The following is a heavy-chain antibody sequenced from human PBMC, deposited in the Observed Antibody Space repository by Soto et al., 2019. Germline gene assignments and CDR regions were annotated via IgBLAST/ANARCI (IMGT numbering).Heavy chain of an antibody. CDR3: AYLPCSGGSCYWFSFSGMDV. D-gene: IGHD2-15*01. J-gene: IGHJ6*02. CDR1: GFSLSTSGVG. V-gene: IGHV2-5*02. Sequence: QITLKESGPTLVKPTQTLTLTYTFSGFSLSTSGVGVAWIRQPPGKALEWLALIYWDDDKRYRPSLESRLTITKDTSKNQVVLTMTNMDSVDTATYYCAYLPCSGGSCYWFSFSGMDVWGRGTTVTVSS. CDR2: IYWDDDK.